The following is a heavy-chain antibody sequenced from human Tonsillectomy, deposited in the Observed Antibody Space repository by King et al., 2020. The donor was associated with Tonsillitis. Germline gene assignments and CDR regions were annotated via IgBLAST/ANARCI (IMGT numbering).Heavy chain of an antibody. V-gene: IGHV3-30*02. D-gene: IGHD2-2*01. CDR1: GFTFSSYG. CDR2: IRYDGSNK. J-gene: IGHJ4*02. Sequence: VQLVESGGGVVQPGGSLRLSCAASGFTFSSYGMHWVRQAPGKGLEWVAFIRYDGSNKYYADSVKGRFTISRDNSKNTLYLQMNSLRAEDTAVYYCAKDLTDIVVVPGAVGGWGFDYWGQGPLVTVSS. CDR3: AKDLTDIVVVPGAVGGWGFDY.